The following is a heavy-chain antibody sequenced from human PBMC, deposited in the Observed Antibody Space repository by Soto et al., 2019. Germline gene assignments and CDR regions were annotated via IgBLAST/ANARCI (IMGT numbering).Heavy chain of an antibody. J-gene: IGHJ6*02. D-gene: IGHD2-21*02. CDR2: INHSGST. CDR1: GGSFSGYY. V-gene: IGHV4-34*01. CDR3: AMGTGYYYYGMDV. Sequence: PSETLSLTCAVYGGSFSGYYWSWIRQPPGKGLEWIGEINHSGSTNYNPSLKSRVTISVDTSKNQFSLKLSSVTAADTAVYYCAMGTGYYYYGMDVWGQGTTVTVSS.